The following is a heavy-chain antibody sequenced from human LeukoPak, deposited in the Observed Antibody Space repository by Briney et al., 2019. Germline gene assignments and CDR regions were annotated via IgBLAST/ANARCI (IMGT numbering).Heavy chain of an antibody. Sequence: SETLSLTCTVSDGSISSHYWSWIRQPARKGLEWIGRIYTSGSTNYNPSLSSRVTMSVDTSKNQFSLNLRSVTAADTAVYYCARSGGSSGWYYFDNWGQGALVTVSS. J-gene: IGHJ4*02. D-gene: IGHD6-19*01. CDR3: ARSGGSSGWYYFDN. V-gene: IGHV4-4*07. CDR1: DGSISSHY. CDR2: IYTSGST.